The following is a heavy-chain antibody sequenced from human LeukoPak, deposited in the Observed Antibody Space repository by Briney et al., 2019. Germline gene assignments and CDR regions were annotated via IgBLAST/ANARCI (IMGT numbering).Heavy chain of an antibody. V-gene: IGHV3-73*01. J-gene: IGHJ4*02. CDR3: TRFDNYDFWSGYVN. CDR1: GFTFSGCA. Sequence: GGSLKLSCAAPGFTFSGCAMHWVRQASGKGLEWVGRIRSKANSYATAYAASVKGRFTISRDDSKNTAYLQMNSLKTEDTAVYYCTRFDNYDFWSGYVNWGQGTLVTVSS. CDR2: IRSKANSYAT. D-gene: IGHD3-3*01.